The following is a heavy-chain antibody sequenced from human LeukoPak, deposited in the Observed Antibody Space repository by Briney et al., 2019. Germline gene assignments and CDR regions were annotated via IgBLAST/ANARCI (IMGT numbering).Heavy chain of an antibody. J-gene: IGHJ4*02. CDR1: GYTLTELS. V-gene: IGHV1-24*01. Sequence: ASVKVSCTVSGYTLTELSMRWVRQAPGKGLEWMGGFDPEDGETIYAQKFQGRVTMTEDTSTDTAYMELSSLRSEDTAVYYCATGGSGSYFCWGQGTLVTVSS. D-gene: IGHD1-26*01. CDR2: FDPEDGET. CDR3: ATGGSGSYFC.